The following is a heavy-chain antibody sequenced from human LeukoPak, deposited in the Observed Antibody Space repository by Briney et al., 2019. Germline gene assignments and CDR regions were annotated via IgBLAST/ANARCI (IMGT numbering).Heavy chain of an antibody. CDR1: GFTFSSYA. D-gene: IGHD6-19*01. V-gene: IGHV3-23*01. Sequence: PGGSLRLSCAASGFTFSSYAMSWVRQAPGKGLEWVSAINSGGGSTSYADSVEGRFTISRDNSKNTLSLQVNTLRAEDTAVYYCARASGIYGSGWYFDYWGQGTLVTVSS. J-gene: IGHJ4*02. CDR2: INSGGGST. CDR3: ARASGIYGSGWYFDY.